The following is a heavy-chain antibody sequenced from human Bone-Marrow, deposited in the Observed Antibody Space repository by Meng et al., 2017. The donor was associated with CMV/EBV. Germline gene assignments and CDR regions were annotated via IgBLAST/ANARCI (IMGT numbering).Heavy chain of an antibody. CDR3: ARIYLDYDFWSGYENYYGMDV. CDR1: GGSFSGYY. V-gene: IGHV4-34*01. D-gene: IGHD3-3*01. J-gene: IGHJ6*02. Sequence: ESLKISCAVYGGSFSGYYWSWIRQPPGKGLEWIGEIKHSGSTNYNTSLKSRVTISVDTSKNQFSLKLSSVTAADTAVYYCARIYLDYDFWSGYENYYGMDVWGQGTTVTVSS. CDR2: IKHSGST.